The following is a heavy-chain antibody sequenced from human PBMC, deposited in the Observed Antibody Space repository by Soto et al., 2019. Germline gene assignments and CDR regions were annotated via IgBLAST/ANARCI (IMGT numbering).Heavy chain of an antibody. CDR3: AREGVVPAAIKGRGRFDP. D-gene: IGHD2-2*02. CDR1: GFTFSSYG. V-gene: IGHV3-33*01. J-gene: IGHJ5*02. Sequence: QVQLVESGGGVVQPGRSLRLSCAASGFTFSSYGMHWVRQAPGKGLEWVAVIWYDGSNKYYADSVKGRFTISRDNSKNTLYLQMNSLRAEDTAVYYCAREGVVPAAIKGRGRFDPWGQGTLVTVSS. CDR2: IWYDGSNK.